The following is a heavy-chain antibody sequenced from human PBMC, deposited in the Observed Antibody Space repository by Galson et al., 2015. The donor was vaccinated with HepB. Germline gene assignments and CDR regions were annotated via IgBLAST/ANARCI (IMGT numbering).Heavy chain of an antibody. CDR1: GFTFSSYA. CDR3: SLYSDYDSPYYYYYMDV. J-gene: IGHJ6*03. Sequence: SLRLSCAASGFTFSSYAMSWVRQAPGKGLEWVSAISGSGGSTSHAASVKIRFTISTDNSKNTLYLQMNSLRAEDTAVYYCSLYSDYDSPYYYYYMDVWGKGTTVTVSS. D-gene: IGHD5-12*01. V-gene: IGHV3-23*01. CDR2: ISGSGGST.